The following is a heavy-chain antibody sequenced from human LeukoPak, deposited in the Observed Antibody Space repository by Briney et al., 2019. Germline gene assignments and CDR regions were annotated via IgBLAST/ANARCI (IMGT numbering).Heavy chain of an antibody. CDR3: ARGRHGERYFDY. V-gene: IGHV4-61*02. Sequence: PSETLSLTCTVSGGSISSGSYYWSWIRQPAGKGLEWIGRIYTSGSTNYNPSLKSRVTISVDTSKNQFSLKLSSVTAADTAVYYCARGRHGERYFDYWGQGTLVTVSS. D-gene: IGHD4-17*01. CDR2: IYTSGST. CDR1: GGSISSGSYY. J-gene: IGHJ4*02.